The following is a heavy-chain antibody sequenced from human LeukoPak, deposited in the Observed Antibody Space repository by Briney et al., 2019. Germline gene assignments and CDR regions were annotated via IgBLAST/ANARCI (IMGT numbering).Heavy chain of an antibody. D-gene: IGHD3-10*01. V-gene: IGHV3-23*01. Sequence: GGSLRLSCAASGFTFSSYAISWVRQAPGKGLEWVSAISGSGGSTYYADSVKGRFTISRDNSKNTLYLQMNSLRAEDTDVYYCGKDGFRITMVRGVISHFDYWGQGTLVTVSS. J-gene: IGHJ4*02. CDR3: GKDGFRITMVRGVISHFDY. CDR2: ISGSGGST. CDR1: GFTFSSYA.